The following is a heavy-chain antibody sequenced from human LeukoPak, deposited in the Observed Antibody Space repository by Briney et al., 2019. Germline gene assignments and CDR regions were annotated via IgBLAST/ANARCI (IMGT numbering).Heavy chain of an antibody. CDR1: GFTFSSYS. D-gene: IGHD1-26*01. V-gene: IGHV3-23*01. J-gene: IGHJ4*02. CDR3: AKGSGSYTSADY. Sequence: GGSLRLSCAASGFTFSSYSMNWVRQAPGKGLEWVSAISGSGGSTYHADSVKGRFTISRDNSKNTLYLQMNSLRAEDTAVYYCAKGSGSYTSADYWGQGTLVTVSS. CDR2: ISGSGGST.